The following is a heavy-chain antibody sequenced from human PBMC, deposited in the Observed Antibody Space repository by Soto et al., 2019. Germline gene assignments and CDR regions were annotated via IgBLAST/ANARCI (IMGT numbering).Heavy chain of an antibody. CDR1: GYSFTDYH. V-gene: IGHV1-2*04. CDR2: INPKSGGT. J-gene: IGHJ6*02. D-gene: IGHD2-8*01. Sequence: ASVKVSCKASGYSFTDYHIHWVRQAPGQGLEWLGRINPKSGGTSAAQKFQGWVTMTTDTSISTASMELTRLTSDDTAIYYCARGDSTDCSNGVCSFFYNHDMDVWGQGTTVTVS. CDR3: ARGDSTDCSNGVCSFFYNHDMDV.